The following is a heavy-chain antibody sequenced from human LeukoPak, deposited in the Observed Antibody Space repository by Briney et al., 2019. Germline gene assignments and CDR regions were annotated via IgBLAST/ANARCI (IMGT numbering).Heavy chain of an antibody. CDR3: ARGAKPHCSGGSCYPGFIDY. CDR2: ISSSSSTI. V-gene: IGHV3-48*04. D-gene: IGHD2-15*01. Sequence: GGSLRLSCAASGFTFSSYSMNWVRQAPGKGLEWVSYISSSSSTIYYADSVKGRFTISRDNAKNSLYLQMNSLRAEDTAVYYCARGAKPHCSGGSCYPGFIDYWGRGTLVTVSS. J-gene: IGHJ4*02. CDR1: GFTFSSYS.